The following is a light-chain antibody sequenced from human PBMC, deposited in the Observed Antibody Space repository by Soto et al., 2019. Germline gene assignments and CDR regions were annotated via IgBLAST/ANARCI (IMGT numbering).Light chain of an antibody. V-gene: IGLV1-51*01. J-gene: IGLJ1*01. CDR3: GTWDSSLSLFV. CDR2: DNN. CDR1: SSNIGNNY. Sequence: QSVLTQPPSVSAAPGQKVTTSCSGSSSNIGNNYVSWYQQLPGTAPKLLIYDNNKRPSGIPDRFSGSKSGTSATLGITGLQTGDEADYYCGTWDSSLSLFVFGTGTKV.